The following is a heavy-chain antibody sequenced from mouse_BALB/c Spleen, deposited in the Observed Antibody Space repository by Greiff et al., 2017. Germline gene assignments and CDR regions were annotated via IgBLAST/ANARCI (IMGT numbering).Heavy chain of an antibody. CDR1: GYTFTSYW. V-gene: IGHV1S22*01. Sequence: LQQPGSELVRPGASVKLSCKASGYTFTSYWMHWVKQRPGQGLEWIGNIYPGSGSTNYDEKFKSKATLTVDTSSSTAYMQLSSLTSEDSAVYYCTRSYYYGYTFDYWGQGTTLTVSS. CDR3: TRSYYYGYTFDY. D-gene: IGHD1-2*01. J-gene: IGHJ2*01. CDR2: IYPGSGST.